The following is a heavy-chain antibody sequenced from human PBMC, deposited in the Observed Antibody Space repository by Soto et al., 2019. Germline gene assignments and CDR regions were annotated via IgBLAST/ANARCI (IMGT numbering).Heavy chain of an antibody. CDR1: VGSISSYY. Sequence: ETLSLTCTVSVGSISSYYWSWIRQPPGKGLEWIGYIYYSGSTNYNPSLKSRVTISVDTSKNQFSLKLSSVTAADTAVYYCASSATGTSWFDPWGPGTPATVSS. D-gene: IGHD1-1*01. CDR3: ASSATGTSWFDP. J-gene: IGHJ5*02. V-gene: IGHV4-59*01. CDR2: IYYSGST.